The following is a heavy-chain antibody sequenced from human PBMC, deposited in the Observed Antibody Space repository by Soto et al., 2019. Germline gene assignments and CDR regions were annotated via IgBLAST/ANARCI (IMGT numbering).Heavy chain of an antibody. Sequence: GGSLRLSCAASGFTFSSYSMNWVRQAPGKGLEWVSSISSSSSYIYYADSVKGRFTISRDNAKNSLYLQMNSLRAEDTAVYYCARDPAPRATEYHYWGQGTLVTVSS. CDR3: ARDPAPRATEYHY. D-gene: IGHD5-12*01. CDR1: GFTFSSYS. J-gene: IGHJ4*02. V-gene: IGHV3-21*01. CDR2: ISSSSSYI.